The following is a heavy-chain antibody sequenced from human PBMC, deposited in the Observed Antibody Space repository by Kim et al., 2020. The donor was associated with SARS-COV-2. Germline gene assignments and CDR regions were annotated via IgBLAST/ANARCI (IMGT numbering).Heavy chain of an antibody. J-gene: IGHJ3*02. V-gene: IGHV1-69*01. D-gene: IGHD3-3*01. CDR3: ARGNTYYDFWSGFDI. Sequence: QKFQGRVTITADESTSTAYMELSSLRSEDTAVYYCARGNTYYDFWSGFDIWGQGTMVTVSS.